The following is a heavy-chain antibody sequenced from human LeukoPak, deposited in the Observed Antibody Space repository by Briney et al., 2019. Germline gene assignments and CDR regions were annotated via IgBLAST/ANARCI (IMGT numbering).Heavy chain of an antibody. CDR3: ARGGYGDYEGRYYYYYGMDV. CDR2: NYYSGST. Sequence: SETLSLTCTVSGGSISSGSYYWRWIRQPPGKGLEWIEYNYYSGSTNYNPSLKSRVTISVDTSKNQFSLKLSSVTAADTAVYYCARGGYGDYEGRYYYYYGMDVWGQGTTVTVSS. CDR1: GGSISSGSYY. V-gene: IGHV4-61*01. D-gene: IGHD4-17*01. J-gene: IGHJ6*02.